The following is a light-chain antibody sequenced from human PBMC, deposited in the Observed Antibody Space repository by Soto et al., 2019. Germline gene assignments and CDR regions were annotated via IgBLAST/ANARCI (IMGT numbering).Light chain of an antibody. CDR2: DAS. J-gene: IGKJ4*01. CDR3: QQRTSWPLLT. CDR1: QSVSNS. Sequence: DIVLTQSPANLSLSPGERASLSCRASQSVSNSLAWYQQKPGQPPRLLIYDASTRATGIPARFSGSGSGTDFTLTISSLEPEDFAVYYCQQRTSWPLLTFGGGTKVEIK. V-gene: IGKV3-11*01.